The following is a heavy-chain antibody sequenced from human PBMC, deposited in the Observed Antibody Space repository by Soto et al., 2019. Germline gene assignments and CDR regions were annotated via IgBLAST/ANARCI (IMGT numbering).Heavy chain of an antibody. CDR2: IYSGGST. D-gene: IGHD6-6*01. V-gene: IGHV3-53*01. CDR3: ARIRQLVWYFDY. J-gene: IGHJ4*02. Sequence: PGGSLRLSCAATGFTVSSNYMSWVRQAPGKGLEWVSVIYSGGSTYYADSVKGRFTISRDNSKDTLYLQMNSLRAEDTAVYYCARIRQLVWYFDYWGQGTLVTVSS. CDR1: GFTVSSNY.